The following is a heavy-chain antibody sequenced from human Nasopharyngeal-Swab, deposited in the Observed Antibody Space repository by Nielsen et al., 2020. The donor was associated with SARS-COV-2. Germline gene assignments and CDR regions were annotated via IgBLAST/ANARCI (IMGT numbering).Heavy chain of an antibody. CDR3: AKLGGGVGY. V-gene: IGHV3-23*01. D-gene: IGHD3-16*01. Sequence: WIRQPPGKGLEWISGISFRGATKYCADSVKGRFTVSRDNSKNTLYLQMNSLRADDTALYYCAKLGGGVGYWGQGALVTVSS. CDR2: ISFRGATK. J-gene: IGHJ4*02.